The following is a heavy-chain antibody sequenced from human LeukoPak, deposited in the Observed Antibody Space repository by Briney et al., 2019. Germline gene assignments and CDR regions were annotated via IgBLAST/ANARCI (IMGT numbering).Heavy chain of an antibody. D-gene: IGHD6-19*01. Sequence: ASVKVSCKASGHTFTSYDSNWLRQATGQGLEWMGWMNPNSGNTGYAQKFQGRVTMTRNTSISTAYMELSSLRSEDTAVYYCARGRGSGWYGDWFDPWGQGTLVTVSS. J-gene: IGHJ5*02. CDR2: MNPNSGNT. V-gene: IGHV1-8*01. CDR1: GHTFTSYD. CDR3: ARGRGSGWYGDWFDP.